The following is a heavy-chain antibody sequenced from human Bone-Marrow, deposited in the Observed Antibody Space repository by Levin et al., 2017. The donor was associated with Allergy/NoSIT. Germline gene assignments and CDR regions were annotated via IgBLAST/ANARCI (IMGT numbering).Heavy chain of an antibody. CDR3: AKALRTMIVVVITPFDY. CDR2: ISYDGSNK. V-gene: IGHV3-30*18. D-gene: IGHD3-22*01. CDR1: GFTFSSYG. J-gene: IGHJ4*02. Sequence: SCAASGFTFSSYGMHWVRQAPGKGLEWVAVISYDGSNKYYADSVKGRFTISRDNSKNTLYLQMNSLRAEDTAVYYCAKALRTMIVVVITPFDYWGQGTLVTVSS.